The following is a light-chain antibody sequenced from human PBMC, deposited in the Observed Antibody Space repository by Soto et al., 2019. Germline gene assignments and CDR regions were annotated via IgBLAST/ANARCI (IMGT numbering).Light chain of an antibody. CDR1: QSVSGNS. CDR3: EQHDDLPRT. CDR2: GAS. V-gene: IGKV3-20*01. J-gene: IGKJ1*01. Sequence: EIVLTQSPGTLSLSPGERATLSCRASQSVSGNSLAWYQRKVGQAPRLLIHGASTRATGIPDRFSGSGPGTDFTLTISRLEPEDFALYYCEQHDDLPRTFGQGTKV.